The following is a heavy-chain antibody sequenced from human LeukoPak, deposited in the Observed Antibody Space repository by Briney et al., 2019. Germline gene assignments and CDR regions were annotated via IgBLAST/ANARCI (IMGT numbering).Heavy chain of an antibody. Sequence: GGSLRLYCAASGFTFSSYGMNWVRQAPGKGLEWVSYISSSSSTFYYADSVKGRFTISRDNAKNSLYLQMNSLRDEDTAVYYCARAFCGDYVGTLTGWGQGTLVTVSS. CDR1: GFTFSSYG. CDR3: ARAFCGDYVGTLTG. J-gene: IGHJ4*02. D-gene: IGHD4-17*01. V-gene: IGHV3-48*02. CDR2: ISSSSSTF.